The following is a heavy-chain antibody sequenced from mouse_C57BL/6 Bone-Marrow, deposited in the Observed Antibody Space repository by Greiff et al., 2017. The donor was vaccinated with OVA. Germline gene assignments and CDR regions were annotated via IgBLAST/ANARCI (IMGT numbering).Heavy chain of an antibody. J-gene: IGHJ4*01. CDR1: GFNIKDYY. V-gene: IGHV14-1*01. Sequence: EVKLQQSGAELVRPGASVKLSCTASGFNIKDYYMHWVKQRPEQGLEWIGRIDPEDGDTEYAPKFQGKATMTADTSSNTAYMELRSLTSEDSAVYYCTRWDYYGSSPYYAMDYWGQGTSVTVSS. CDR3: TRWDYYGSSPYYAMDY. CDR2: IDPEDGDT. D-gene: IGHD1-1*01.